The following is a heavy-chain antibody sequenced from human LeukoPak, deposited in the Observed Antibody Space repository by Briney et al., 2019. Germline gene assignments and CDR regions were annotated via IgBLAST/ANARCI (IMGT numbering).Heavy chain of an antibody. CDR1: GGTFSSYT. CDR3: ARGPSLGYFDY. V-gene: IGHV1-69*02. J-gene: IGHJ4*02. CDR2: IIPILGIA. Sequence: ASVKVSCKASGGTFSSYTISWVRQAPGQGLERMGRIIPILGIANYAQKFQGRVTITADKSTSTAYMELSSLRSEDTAVYYCARGPSLGYFDYWGQGTLVTVSS.